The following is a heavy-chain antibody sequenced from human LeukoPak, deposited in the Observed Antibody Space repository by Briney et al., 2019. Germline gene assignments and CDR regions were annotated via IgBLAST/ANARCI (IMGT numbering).Heavy chain of an antibody. CDR2: IGAGASNK. J-gene: IGHJ4*02. CDR3: AQSYDSGGYPLGDS. V-gene: IGHV3-23*01. D-gene: IGHD3-22*01. Sequence: GGSLRLSCTASGFSGPSSAMAWVRQAPGKGLEWVSHIGAGASNKYYADSVKGRFTISRDYSRKTVYLQMHSLRAEDTAVYYCAQSYDSGGYPLGDSWGQGTLVTVSS. CDR1: GFSGPSSA.